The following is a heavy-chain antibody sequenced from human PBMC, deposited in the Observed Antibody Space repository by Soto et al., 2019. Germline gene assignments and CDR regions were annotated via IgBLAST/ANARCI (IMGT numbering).Heavy chain of an antibody. D-gene: IGHD2-15*01. V-gene: IGHV4-61*05. J-gene: IGHJ6*03. Sequence: SETLSLTCTVSGGSISSRNYYWGWICQPPGKGLEWIGYIYYSGSTNYNPSLKSRVTISVDTSKNQFSLKLSSVTAADTAVYYCARLYCSGGSCTMDVWGKGTTVTVSS. CDR1: GGSISSRNYY. CDR2: IYYSGST. CDR3: ARLYCSGGSCTMDV.